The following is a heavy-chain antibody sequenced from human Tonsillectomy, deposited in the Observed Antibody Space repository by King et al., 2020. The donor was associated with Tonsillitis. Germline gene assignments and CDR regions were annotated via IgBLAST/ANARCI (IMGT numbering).Heavy chain of an antibody. J-gene: IGHJ4*02. V-gene: IGHV3-15*01. CDR2: IKSKTDGGTT. CDR3: TTDLWFGELKVDY. CDR1: GFTFSNAW. Sequence: VQLVESGGGLVKPGGSLRLSCAASGFTFSNAWMSWVRQAPGKGLEWVGRIKSKTDGGTTDYAAPVKGRFTISRDDSKNTLYLQMNSLKTEDTAVYYCTTDLWFGELKVDYWGQGALVTVSS. D-gene: IGHD3-10*01.